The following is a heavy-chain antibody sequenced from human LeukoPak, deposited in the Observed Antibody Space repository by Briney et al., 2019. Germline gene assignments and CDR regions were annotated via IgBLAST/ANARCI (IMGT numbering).Heavy chain of an antibody. CDR3: ARFTGDIVAGFGFDY. CDR1: GYTFKDYY. D-gene: IGHD5-12*01. V-gene: IGHV1-2*02. Sequence: ASVKVSCKASGYTFKDYYMHWVRQAPGQGLEWLGWINPNSGGTKDAQKFQGRVTMTRDTSISTTYMELSRLTSDDTALYYCARFTGDIVAGFGFDYWGQGTLVTVSS. J-gene: IGHJ4*02. CDR2: INPNSGGT.